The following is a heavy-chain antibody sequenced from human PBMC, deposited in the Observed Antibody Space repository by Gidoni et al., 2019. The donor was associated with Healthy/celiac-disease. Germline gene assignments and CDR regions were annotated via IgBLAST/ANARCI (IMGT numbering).Heavy chain of an antibody. D-gene: IGHD2-2*01. CDR3: ARVGYCSSTSCFRPFDY. CDR1: GYTFTSYY. Sequence: QVQLVQSGAEVKKPGASVKVSCKASGYTFTSYYMHWVRQAPGQGLEWLGIINPSGGSTSYAQKFQGRVTMTRDTSTSTVYMELSSLRSEDTAVYYCARVGYCSSTSCFRPFDYWGQGTLVTVSS. CDR2: INPSGGST. J-gene: IGHJ4*02. V-gene: IGHV1-46*01.